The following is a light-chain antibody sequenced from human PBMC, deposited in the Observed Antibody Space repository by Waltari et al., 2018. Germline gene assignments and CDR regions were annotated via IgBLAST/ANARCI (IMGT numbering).Light chain of an antibody. CDR2: DVS. Sequence: QSALTQPASVSGSPGPSITISCPGSSSEVGGYNYVSWYQQHPGKAPKLIIHDVSKRPSGVSNRFSGSKSGNTASLTISGLQAEDEADYYCSSHASNRDVLFGGGTKLTVL. CDR3: SSHASNRDVL. J-gene: IGLJ2*01. CDR1: SSEVGGYNY. V-gene: IGLV2-14*03.